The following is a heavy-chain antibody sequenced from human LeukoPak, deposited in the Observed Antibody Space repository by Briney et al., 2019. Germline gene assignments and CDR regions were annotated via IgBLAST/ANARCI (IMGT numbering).Heavy chain of an antibody. Sequence: GASVKVSCKPSGNTFSSFAISWVRQAPGQGLEWMGRIIPILDMTNYAQKFQGRITITADKSTTTAYMELSSLRSEDTAVYYCASSGSYLNYFDYWGQGTLVTVSS. CDR3: ASSGSYLNYFDY. CDR1: GNTFSSFA. D-gene: IGHD1-26*01. V-gene: IGHV1-69*04. J-gene: IGHJ4*02. CDR2: IIPILDMT.